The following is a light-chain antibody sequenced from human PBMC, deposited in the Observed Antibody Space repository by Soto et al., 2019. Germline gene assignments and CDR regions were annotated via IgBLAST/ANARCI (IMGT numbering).Light chain of an antibody. CDR3: LIYMVVGSWV. J-gene: IGLJ3*02. CDR1: SGSVSTTYY. V-gene: IGLV8-61*01. CDR2: NTD. Sequence: QAVVTQEPSFSVSPGGTVTLTCGLSSGSVSTTYYPSWYQQTPGQAPRTLIYNTDARPSGVPDRFSGSILGNKAALTISGAQADDDYDYYCLIYMVVGSWVFGGGTKLTVL.